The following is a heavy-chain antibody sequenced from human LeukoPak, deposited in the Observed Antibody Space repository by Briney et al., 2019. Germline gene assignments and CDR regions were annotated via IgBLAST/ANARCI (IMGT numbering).Heavy chain of an antibody. CDR3: ITDPGDYAGH. D-gene: IGHD2-2*01. V-gene: IGHV3-15*01. Sequence: RTGGSLRLSCAASGFTFTTAWMSWVRQAPGQGLEWVARSKSKNNGGTTDYAAPVKGRFTISRDDSKNTLYLQMNSLKSEDTAVYYCITDPGDYAGHWGQGTLVTVSS. CDR2: SKSKNNGGTT. CDR1: GFTFTTAW. J-gene: IGHJ4*02.